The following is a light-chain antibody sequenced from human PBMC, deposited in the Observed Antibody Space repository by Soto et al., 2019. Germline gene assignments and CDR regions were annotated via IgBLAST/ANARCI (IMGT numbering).Light chain of an antibody. CDR1: IRVVGGYNY. V-gene: IGLV2-14*01. CDR3: SSYTSTSTWV. J-gene: IGLJ3*02. Sequence: QAALTEPASVSGSPGHAIIISFTETIRVVGGYNYVSCYQHHPGKAPKLMIFEFSNRPSGVSNRFSGSKSGNTASLTISGLQAEDEADYYCSSYTSTSTWVFGGGTQLTVL. CDR2: EFS.